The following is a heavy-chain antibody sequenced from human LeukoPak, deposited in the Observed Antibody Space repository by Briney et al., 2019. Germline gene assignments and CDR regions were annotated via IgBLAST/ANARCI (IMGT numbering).Heavy chain of an antibody. CDR1: GYSISSGYF. D-gene: IGHD2-15*01. CDR3: ARLSCSGGSCYSGVEYFQH. J-gene: IGHJ1*01. Sequence: KPSETLSLTCAVSGYSISSGYFWGWIRRPPGKGLEWIGTIYHSGSTNYNPSLKSRVTISVDTSKNQFSLKLGSVTAADTAVYYCARLSCSGGSCYSGVEYFQHWGQGTLVTVSS. CDR2: IYHSGST. V-gene: IGHV4-38-2*01.